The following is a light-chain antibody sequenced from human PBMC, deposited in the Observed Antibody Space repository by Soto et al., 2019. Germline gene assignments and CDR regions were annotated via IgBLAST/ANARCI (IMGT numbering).Light chain of an antibody. Sequence: EIVLTQSPATLSVSPGARATLSCRASQSISTNLAWYQQKPGQAPRLLIYGPSTRAPGIPARFNGSGSGTEFTLTISSLQSEDFAIYYCQQYNNWPPWTFGQGTKVEV. CDR1: QSISTN. V-gene: IGKV3-15*01. J-gene: IGKJ1*01. CDR2: GPS. CDR3: QQYNNWPPWT.